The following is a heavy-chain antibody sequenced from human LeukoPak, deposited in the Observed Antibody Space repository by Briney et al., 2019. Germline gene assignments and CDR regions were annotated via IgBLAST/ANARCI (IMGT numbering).Heavy chain of an antibody. CDR1: GCTFSSYA. Sequence: PGRSLRLSCAASGCTFSSYAMHWVRQAPGKGLEWVAVISYDGSNKYYADSVKGRFTISRDNSKNTLYLQMNSLRAEDTAVYYCATLIVVVIKDYWGQGTLVTVSS. V-gene: IGHV3-30-3*01. J-gene: IGHJ4*02. CDR3: ATLIVVVIKDY. D-gene: IGHD3-22*01. CDR2: ISYDGSNK.